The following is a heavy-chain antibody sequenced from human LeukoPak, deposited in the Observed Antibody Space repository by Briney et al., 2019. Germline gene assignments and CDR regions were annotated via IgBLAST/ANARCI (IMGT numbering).Heavy chain of an antibody. CDR1: GGSISSSSYY. J-gene: IGHJ4*02. V-gene: IGHV4-39*01. CDR2: IYYSGST. CDR3: ARQERSSSWYGDGGY. Sequence: SETLSLTCTVSGGSISSSSYYWGWIRQPPGKGLEWIGSIYYSGSTYYNPSLKSRVTISVDTSKNQFSLKLSSVTAADTAVYNCARQERSSSWYGDGGYWGQGTLVTVSS. D-gene: IGHD6-13*01.